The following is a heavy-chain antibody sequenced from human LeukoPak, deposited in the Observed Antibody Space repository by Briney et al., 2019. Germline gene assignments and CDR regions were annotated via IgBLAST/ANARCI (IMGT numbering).Heavy chain of an antibody. D-gene: IGHD4-17*01. Sequence: SETLSLTCTVSGGSISGYYRSWIRQPPGQGLEWIGYIYYTGSTNYNPSLKSRVIISVDTSKNQFSLKVSSVTAADTAVYYCVRSKSGTYGWFDPWGQGTLVTVSS. CDR2: IYYTGST. CDR1: GGSISGYY. CDR3: VRSKSGTYGWFDP. J-gene: IGHJ5*02. V-gene: IGHV4-59*01.